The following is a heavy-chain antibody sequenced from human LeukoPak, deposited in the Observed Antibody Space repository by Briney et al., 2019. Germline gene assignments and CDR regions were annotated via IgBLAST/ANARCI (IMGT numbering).Heavy chain of an antibody. CDR2: IKQDGSEK. D-gene: IGHD6-6*01. CDR1: GFSFSNYW. CDR3: ARRGYSSSPEFYYYYYMDV. V-gene: IGHV3-7*01. Sequence: PGGSLRLSCAASGFSFSNYWMSWVRQAPGKGLEWLANIKQDGSEKYYLDSVKGRFSISRDNAKNSLYLQMNSLRAEDTAVYYCARRGYSSSPEFYYYYYMDVWGKGTTVTVSS. J-gene: IGHJ6*03.